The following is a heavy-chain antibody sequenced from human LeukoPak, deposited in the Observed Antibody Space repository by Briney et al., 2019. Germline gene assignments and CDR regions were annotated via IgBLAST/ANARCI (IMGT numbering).Heavy chain of an antibody. D-gene: IGHD6-19*01. J-gene: IGHJ4*02. CDR3: ARREYNSGGFFDY. CDR2: IYYSGST. V-gene: IGHV4-59*08. Sequence: PSETLSLTCTVSGGSISSYYWNWIRQPPGKGLEWIGYIYYSGSTNYNPSLKSRVTISVDTSKNQFSLKLSSVTAADTAVYYCARREYNSGGFFDYWGQGTLVTVSS. CDR1: GGSISSYY.